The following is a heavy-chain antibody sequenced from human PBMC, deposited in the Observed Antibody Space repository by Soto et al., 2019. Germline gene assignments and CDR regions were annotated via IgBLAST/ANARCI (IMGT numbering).Heavy chain of an antibody. CDR1: GFTFSNYI. J-gene: IGHJ6*02. D-gene: IGHD3-3*01. Sequence: PGGSLRLSCAGSGFTFSNYIINWVRQAAGRGLEWVSSISSSSSYKYYADSVKGRFTISRDNAKNSLYLQMNSLRAEDTAVYYCVSDPSPYDFWSGSKRPYGLDVWGQGTTVTVS. CDR3: VSDPSPYDFWSGSKRPYGLDV. CDR2: ISSSSSYK. V-gene: IGHV3-21*01.